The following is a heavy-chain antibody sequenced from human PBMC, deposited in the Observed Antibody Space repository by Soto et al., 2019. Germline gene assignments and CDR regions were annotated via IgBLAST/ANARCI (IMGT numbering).Heavy chain of an antibody. J-gene: IGHJ4*02. Sequence: SETLSLTCGVSGYSISSGYYWGWIRQPPGKGLEWIGNVYHSGTTYYNPSLKSRVTISLDMSKNQFSLRLTSVTAADTAMYFCTRSLYSSSWYAGSWGQGTLVTVSS. CDR1: GYSISSGYY. D-gene: IGHD6-13*01. CDR3: TRSLYSSSWYAGS. CDR2: VYHSGTT. V-gene: IGHV4-38-2*01.